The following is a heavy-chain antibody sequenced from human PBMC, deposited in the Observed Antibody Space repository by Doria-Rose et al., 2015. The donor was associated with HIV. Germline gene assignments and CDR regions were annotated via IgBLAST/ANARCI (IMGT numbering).Heavy chain of an antibody. V-gene: IGHV4-31*03. CDR3: ARMGSYRELDY. D-gene: IGHD3-3*01. Sequence: ESGPGLVKPSETLSLTCSVSGASVSSRGYYWNWIRQVPGKGLESLGYTYYTGTSDYSPSLKSRLNMAVDTSKNQFSLKLSFVTVADTAVYYCARMGSYRELDYCGQGALVIVAA. CDR2: TYYTGTS. J-gene: IGHJ4*02. CDR1: GASVSSRGYY.